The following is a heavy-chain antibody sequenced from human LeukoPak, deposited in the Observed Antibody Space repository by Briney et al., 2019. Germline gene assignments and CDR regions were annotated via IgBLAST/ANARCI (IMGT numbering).Heavy chain of an antibody. D-gene: IGHD5-12*01. V-gene: IGHV3-30*02. J-gene: IGHJ4*02. Sequence: GGSLRLSCAASGFTFSNYGMHWVRQAPGKGLEWVTFIRYDGDNKYYAHSLKGRFTISRDNSKNTLYLQMNSLRAEDTAVYYCAKDGNIVATWTQGYWGQGTLVTVSS. CDR3: AKDGNIVATWTQGY. CDR2: IRYDGDNK. CDR1: GFTFSNYG.